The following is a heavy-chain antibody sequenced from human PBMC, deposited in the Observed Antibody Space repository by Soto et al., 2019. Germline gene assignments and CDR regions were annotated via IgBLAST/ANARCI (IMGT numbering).Heavy chain of an antibody. CDR1: GYTFTSYG. Sequence: ASVKVSCKASGYTFTSYGISWVRQAPGQGLEWMGWISAYNSNTNYAQKLQGRVTMTTDTSTSTAYMELRSLRSDDTAADYCARDGITIFGVVNIDSWGQGTLVNVSS. J-gene: IGHJ4*02. CDR2: ISAYNSNT. V-gene: IGHV1-18*04. CDR3: ARDGITIFGVVNIDS. D-gene: IGHD3-3*01.